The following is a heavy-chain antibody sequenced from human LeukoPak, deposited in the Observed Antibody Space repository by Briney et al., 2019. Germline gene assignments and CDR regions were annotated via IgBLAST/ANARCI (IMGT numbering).Heavy chain of an antibody. J-gene: IGHJ4*02. Sequence: SETLSLTCSVSGGSVSYYYWSWIRQPPGKGLEWIGYVYYTGSTNYHPSLKSRVTIFEDKSKNQFSLRRYSVTVADTAVYYCARHFAYSSSSYFDYWGQGRLVTVS. D-gene: IGHD6-6*01. CDR1: GGSVSYYY. CDR2: VYYTGST. CDR3: ARHFAYSSSSYFDY. V-gene: IGHV4-59*08.